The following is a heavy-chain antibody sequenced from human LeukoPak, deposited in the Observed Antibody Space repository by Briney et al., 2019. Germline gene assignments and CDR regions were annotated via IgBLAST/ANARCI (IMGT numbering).Heavy chain of an antibody. J-gene: IGHJ4*02. CDR1: GFSFSSYA. CDR3: ANGVGFDY. D-gene: IGHD3-3*01. V-gene: IGHV3-23*01. Sequence: PGGSMILSCAASGFSFSSYAIRWVRHAPGKGLEWVSAISGSGGSTYYADSVKGRFTISRDNSKNTLYLQMNSLRAEDTAVYYCANGVGFDYWGQGTLVTVSS. CDR2: ISGSGGST.